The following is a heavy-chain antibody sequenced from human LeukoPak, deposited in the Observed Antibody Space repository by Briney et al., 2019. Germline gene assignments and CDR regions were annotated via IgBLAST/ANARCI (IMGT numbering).Heavy chain of an antibody. V-gene: IGHV4-59*01. CDR3: ARRSYDSSGYYSYYFDY. CDR2: IYYSGST. CDR1: GGSISSYY. D-gene: IGHD3-22*01. Sequence: SETLSLTCTVSGGSISSYYWSWIRQPPGKGLEWIGYIYYSGSTNYNPSLKSRVTISVGTSKNQFSLKLSSVPAADTAVYYCARRSYDSSGYYSYYFDYWGQGTLVTVSS. J-gene: IGHJ4*02.